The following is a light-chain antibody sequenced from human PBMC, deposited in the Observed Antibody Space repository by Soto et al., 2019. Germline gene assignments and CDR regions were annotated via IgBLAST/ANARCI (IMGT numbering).Light chain of an antibody. J-gene: IGKJ1*01. Sequence: EVVLTQSPATMSLYPGEGATLSCRASQSVSTYLAWYQQKPGQAPRLLIFEASKRATGIPDRISGSGSGTDFTLTITSLEPEDIAVYYCQQRGHLPRTFGQGTQVEMK. CDR2: EAS. V-gene: IGKV3-11*01. CDR3: QQRGHLPRT. CDR1: QSVSTY.